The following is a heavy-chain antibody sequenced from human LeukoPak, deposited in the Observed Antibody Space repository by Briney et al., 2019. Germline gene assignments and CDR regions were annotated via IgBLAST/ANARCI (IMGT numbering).Heavy chain of an antibody. CDR1: GFTFSSSW. Sequence: GGSLSLSCAASGFTFSSSWMTWVRQAPGKGLEWVAHIKEDGTEEYYVDSVEGRFAISRDNAKNLLYLQMNSLRAEDTAVYYCARWNNDWEFDYWGQGTLVSVSS. CDR3: ARWNNDWEFDY. D-gene: IGHD1/OR15-1a*01. J-gene: IGHJ4*02. V-gene: IGHV3-7*05. CDR2: IKEDGTEE.